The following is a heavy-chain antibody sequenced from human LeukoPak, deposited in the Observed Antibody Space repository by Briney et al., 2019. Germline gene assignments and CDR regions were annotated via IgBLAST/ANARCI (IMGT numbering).Heavy chain of an antibody. CDR3: AKDLRIAATGTTGDY. CDR2: IRFDLSNK. V-gene: IGHV3-30*02. J-gene: IGHJ4*02. Sequence: PGGSLRLSCAASGFPFSRYGMHWVRQAPGKGLEWVGFIRFDLSNKFHADSVKGRFTISRDNSKNTLYLQMNSLRADDTAVYYCAKDLRIAATGTTGDYWGQGTLVTVSS. CDR1: GFPFSRYG. D-gene: IGHD6-13*01.